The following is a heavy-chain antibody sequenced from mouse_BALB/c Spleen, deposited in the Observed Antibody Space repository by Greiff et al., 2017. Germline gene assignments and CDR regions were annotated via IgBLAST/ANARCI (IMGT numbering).Heavy chain of an antibody. Sequence: AQLQQSGAELVRSGASVKLSCTASGFNIKDYYMHWVKQRPEQGLEWIGWIDPENGDTEYAPKFQGKATMTADTSSNTAYLQLSSLTSEDTAVYYCNAWGGNYFPFDYWGQGTTLTVSS. CDR3: NAWGGNYFPFDY. V-gene: IGHV14-4*02. CDR2: IDPENGDT. J-gene: IGHJ2*01. CDR1: GFNIKDYY. D-gene: IGHD2-1*01.